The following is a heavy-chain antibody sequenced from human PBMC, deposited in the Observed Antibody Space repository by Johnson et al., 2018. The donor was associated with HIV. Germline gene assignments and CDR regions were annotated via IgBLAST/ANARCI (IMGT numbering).Heavy chain of an antibody. CDR1: GFKLYEYD. D-gene: IGHD3-22*01. CDR3: ARAMYYFDTSGYLIRPRAFDI. J-gene: IGHJ3*02. CDR2: INWSGGGT. V-gene: IGHV3-20*04. Sequence: LVESGGDVVRPGGSLRISCVASGFKLYEYDVSWVRQVPGKGLEWVSGINWSGGGTSYADSVKGRFTVSSDNAKNSLFLQMNSLRAEDTALYYCARAMYYFDTSGYLIRPRAFDIWGQGTVVTVSS.